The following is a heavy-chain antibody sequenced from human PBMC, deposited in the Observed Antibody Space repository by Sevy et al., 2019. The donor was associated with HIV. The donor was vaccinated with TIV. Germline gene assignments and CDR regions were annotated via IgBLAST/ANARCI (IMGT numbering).Heavy chain of an antibody. Sequence: SETLSLTCTVSGDSISGYYWSWIRQPPGKGLEWFGFFFYSGSTNYNPSLKSRVTISLDTTRNQVSLKVGSVTAADTAVYYCARGIAAPRGMDVWGQGTTVTVSS. CDR1: GDSISGYY. J-gene: IGHJ6*02. D-gene: IGHD6-13*01. CDR2: FFYSGST. CDR3: ARGIAAPRGMDV. V-gene: IGHV4-59*01.